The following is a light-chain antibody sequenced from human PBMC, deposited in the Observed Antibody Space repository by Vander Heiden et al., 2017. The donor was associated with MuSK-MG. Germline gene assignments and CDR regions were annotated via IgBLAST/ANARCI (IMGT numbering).Light chain of an antibody. J-gene: IGKJ1*01. CDR2: DAS. Sequence: EIVMTQSPATLSVSPGERATLSCRASQSVSSNLAWYQQKLGQAPRLLIYDASNRATDIPARFSGSGSGTEFTLTISSLQSEDFAVYYCQQYKNWPRTLGQGTRVEIK. CDR1: QSVSSN. CDR3: QQYKNWPRT. V-gene: IGKV3-15*01.